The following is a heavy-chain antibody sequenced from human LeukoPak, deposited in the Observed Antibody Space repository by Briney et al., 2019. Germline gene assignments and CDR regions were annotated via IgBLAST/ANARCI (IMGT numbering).Heavy chain of an antibody. CDR2: ISSSSSTI. V-gene: IGHV3-11*04. CDR3: ARDKSSSWYLAADAFDI. Sequence: GGSLRLSCAASGFTFSDYYMSWIRQAPGKGLEWVSYISSSSSTIYYADSVKGRFTISRDNAKNSLYLQMNSLRAEDTAVYYCARDKSSSWYLAADAFDIWGQGTMVTVSS. CDR1: GFTFSDYY. D-gene: IGHD6-13*01. J-gene: IGHJ3*02.